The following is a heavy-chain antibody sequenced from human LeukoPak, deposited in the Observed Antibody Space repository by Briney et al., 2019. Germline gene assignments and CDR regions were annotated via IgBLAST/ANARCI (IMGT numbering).Heavy chain of an antibody. CDR3: ARVGATYDAFDI. CDR2: IYYSGST. CDR1: GGSISSYY. Sequence: SATLSLTCTVSGGSISSYYWSWIRQPPGKGLEWIGYIYYSGSTNYNPSLKSRVTISVDTSKNQFSLKLSTVTAADTAVYYCARVGATYDAFDIWGQGTMVTVSS. V-gene: IGHV4-59*01. D-gene: IGHD1-26*01. J-gene: IGHJ3*02.